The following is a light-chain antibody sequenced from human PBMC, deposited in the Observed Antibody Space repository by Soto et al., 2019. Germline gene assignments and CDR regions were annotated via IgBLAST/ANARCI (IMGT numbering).Light chain of an antibody. V-gene: IGLV2-14*03. Sequence: QSALTQPASVSGSPGQSITISCTGTSSDVGYYNYVSWYQQHPGKAPKLMIYDVRNRPSGVSNRLSGSKSGNTASLTISGLQAEDEADYYCSSYTSSSTYVFVTGTKLTVL. CDR1: SSDVGYYNY. CDR2: DVR. CDR3: SSYTSSSTYV. J-gene: IGLJ1*01.